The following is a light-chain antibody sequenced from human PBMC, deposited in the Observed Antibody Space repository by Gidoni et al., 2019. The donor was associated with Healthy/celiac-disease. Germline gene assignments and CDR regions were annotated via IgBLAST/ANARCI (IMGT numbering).Light chain of an antibody. Sequence: QSVLTQPPSVSGAPGQRVTISCTGSSYNIGAGYDVHWYQQLPGTAPKLLIYGNSNRPSGVPDRFSGPKSGTSASLAITGLQAEDEADYYCQSYDSSLSGSVFGGGTKLTVL. CDR2: GNS. CDR3: QSYDSSLSGSV. J-gene: IGLJ3*02. CDR1: SYNIGAGYD. V-gene: IGLV1-40*01.